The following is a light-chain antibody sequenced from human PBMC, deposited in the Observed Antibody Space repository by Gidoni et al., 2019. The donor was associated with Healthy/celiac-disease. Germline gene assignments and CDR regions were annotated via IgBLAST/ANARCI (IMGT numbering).Light chain of an antibody. Sequence: EIVLTQSPATLSMSPGYRATLSCRASQSVSSYLGWYQQKPGQAPRLLIYDASNRATGIPARFSGSGYGTDLTLTIRSLEPEDFAVYYCQQRSNWPLTFGGGTKVEIK. V-gene: IGKV3-11*01. CDR1: QSVSSY. J-gene: IGKJ4*01. CDR2: DAS. CDR3: QQRSNWPLT.